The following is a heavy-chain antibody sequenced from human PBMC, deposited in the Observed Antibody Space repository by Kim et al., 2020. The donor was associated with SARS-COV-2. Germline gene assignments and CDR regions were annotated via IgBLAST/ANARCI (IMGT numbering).Heavy chain of an antibody. CDR2: IWYDGSNK. CDR3: ARVSTYYYGSGPDY. D-gene: IGHD3-10*01. CDR1: GFTFSSYG. V-gene: IGHV3-33*01. Sequence: GGSLRLSCAASGFTFSSYGMHWVRQAPGKGLEWVAVIWYDGSNKYYADSVKGRFTISRDNSKNTLYLQMNSLRAEDTAVYYCARVSTYYYGSGPDYWGRGTLVTVSS. J-gene: IGHJ4*02.